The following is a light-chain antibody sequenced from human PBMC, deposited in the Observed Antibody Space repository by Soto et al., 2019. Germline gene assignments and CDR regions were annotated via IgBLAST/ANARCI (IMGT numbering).Light chain of an antibody. CDR3: QNYKSYPWT. CDR2: QAS. V-gene: IGKV1-5*03. Sequence: DIQMTQSPSTLSASVGDRVTITCRASQTISSWLAWYQQKLGEAPKLLIYQASSLQSGVPSRFSGSGSGTEFTLTISSLQPDDFATYYCQNYKSYPWTFGQGTKVDIK. J-gene: IGKJ1*01. CDR1: QTISSW.